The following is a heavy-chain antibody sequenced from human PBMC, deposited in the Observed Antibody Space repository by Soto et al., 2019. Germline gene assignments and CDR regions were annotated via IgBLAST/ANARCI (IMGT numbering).Heavy chain of an antibody. CDR3: AREPDSDDYGDYTPIYGMDV. CDR2: IWYDGSNK. J-gene: IGHJ6*02. D-gene: IGHD4-17*01. Sequence: GGSLRLSCAASGFTFISYGMHWVRQAPCKGLEWVAVIWYDGSNKYYADSVKGRFTISRDNSKNTLYLQMNSLRAEDTAVYYCAREPDSDDYGDYTPIYGMDVWGQGTTVTVSS. V-gene: IGHV3-33*01. CDR1: GFTFISYG.